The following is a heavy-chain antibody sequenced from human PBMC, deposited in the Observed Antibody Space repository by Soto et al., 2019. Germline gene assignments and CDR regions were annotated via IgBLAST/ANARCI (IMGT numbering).Heavy chain of an antibody. V-gene: IGHV1-69*06. CDR1: AGTFSSYA. CDR2: IIPIFGTA. J-gene: IGHJ4*02. D-gene: IGHD6-13*01. CDR3: ARLLAAAGTDFDY. Sequence: SVKVSCKASAGTFSSYAISWVRQAPGQGLEWMGGIIPIFGTANYAQKFQGRVTITADKSTSTAYMELSSLRSEDTAVYYCARLLAAAGTDFDYWGQGTLVTVSS.